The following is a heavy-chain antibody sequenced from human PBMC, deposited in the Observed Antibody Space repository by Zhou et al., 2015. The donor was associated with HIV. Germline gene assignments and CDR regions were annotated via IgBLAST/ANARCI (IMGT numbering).Heavy chain of an antibody. D-gene: IGHD2-2*01. J-gene: IGHJ5*02. CDR1: GGTFSSYA. V-gene: IGHV1-69*09. Sequence: QVQLVQSGAEVKKPGSSVKVSCKASGGTFSSYAISWVRQAPGQGLEWMGGIIPILGIANYAQKFQGRVTITADKSTSTAYMELSSLRSEDTAVYYCARDYSNPDNIVVVPAAVNWFDPWGQGTLVTVSS. CDR3: ARDYSNPDNIVVVPAAVNWFDP. CDR2: IIPILGIA.